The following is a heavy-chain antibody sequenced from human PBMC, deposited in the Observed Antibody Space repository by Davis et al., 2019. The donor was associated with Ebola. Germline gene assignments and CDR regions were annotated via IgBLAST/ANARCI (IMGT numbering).Heavy chain of an antibody. D-gene: IGHD6-19*01. Sequence: PSETLSLTCAISGDSVAGGSGGWNWIRQSPSRGLEWLGRTYYSSKWYDGYAESVKSRINISPDTSKNQFSLKLRYVTATDTSVYYCAREAIAVAGTPFESWGQGILVTVSS. CDR3: AREAIAVAGTPFES. CDR2: TYYSSKWYD. V-gene: IGHV6-1*01. CDR1: GDSVAGGSGG. J-gene: IGHJ4*02.